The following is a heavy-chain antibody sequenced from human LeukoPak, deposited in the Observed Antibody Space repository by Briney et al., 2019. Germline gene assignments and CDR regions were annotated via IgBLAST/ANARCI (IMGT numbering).Heavy chain of an antibody. V-gene: IGHV4-59*11. CDR3: ARTMVPDAFDI. Sequence: SETLSLTCTVSGGSISSHYWSWIRQPPGKGLEWIGYIYYGGSTNYNPSLKSRVTISVDTSKNQFSLKLSSVTAADTAVYYCARTMVPDAFDIWGQGTMVTVSS. J-gene: IGHJ3*02. CDR2: IYYGGST. CDR1: GGSISSHY. D-gene: IGHD6-13*01.